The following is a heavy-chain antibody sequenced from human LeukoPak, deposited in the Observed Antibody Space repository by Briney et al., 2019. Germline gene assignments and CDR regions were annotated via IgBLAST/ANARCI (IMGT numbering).Heavy chain of an antibody. CDR2: IWYVGSNK. D-gene: IGHD3-3*01. CDR1: GFNFRSYG. CDR3: ARDRTIYFDQ. J-gene: IGHJ4*02. V-gene: IGHV3-33*01. Sequence: GGSLRLSCAASGFNFRSYGMHWVRQAPGKGLEWVAVIWYVGSNKYYADSVKGRFIISRDNSKNTLSLQMNSLRAEDTAVYYCARDRTIYFDQWGQGILVTVSS.